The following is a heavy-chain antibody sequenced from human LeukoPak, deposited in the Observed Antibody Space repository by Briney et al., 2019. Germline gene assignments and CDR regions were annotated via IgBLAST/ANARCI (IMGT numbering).Heavy chain of an antibody. CDR2: IKSKTDGGTT. D-gene: IGHD6-13*01. CDR3: WYETNRYYYYMDV. V-gene: IGHV3-15*01. J-gene: IGHJ6*03. Sequence: PGGSLRLSCAASGFTFSNAWMSWVRQAPGKGLEWVGRIKSKTDGGTTDYAAPVKGRFTISRDDSKNTLYLQMNSLKTEDTAVYFCWYETNRYYYYMDVWGKGTTVTVSS. CDR1: GFTFSNAW.